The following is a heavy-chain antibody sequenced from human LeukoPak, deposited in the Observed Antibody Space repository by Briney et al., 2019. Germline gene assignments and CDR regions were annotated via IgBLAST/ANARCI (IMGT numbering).Heavy chain of an antibody. Sequence: PGGSLRLSCAASGFTFDDYGMSWVRQAPGKGLEWVSGINWNGGSTGYADSVKGRFTISRDNAKNSLYLQMNSLRAEDTALYYCARGGYSDYDYNTKGYYYYYYMDVWGKGTTVTVSS. CDR2: INWNGGST. CDR1: GFTFDDYG. V-gene: IGHV3-20*04. J-gene: IGHJ6*03. D-gene: IGHD5-12*01. CDR3: ARGGYSDYDYNTKGYYYYYYMDV.